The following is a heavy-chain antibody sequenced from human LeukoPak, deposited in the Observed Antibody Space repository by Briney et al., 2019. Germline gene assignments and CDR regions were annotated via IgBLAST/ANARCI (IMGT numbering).Heavy chain of an antibody. CDR1: GGSISSGNYY. CDR2: IYSSVST. Sequence: SETLSLTCTVSGGSISSGNYYWSWIRQPPGKGLEWIGSIYSSVSTYYNPSLKSRVTISVDTSKNQFSLRLSSVTAADTALYYCAYSGSYGHLGYWGQGIPVTVSS. V-gene: IGHV4-39*01. J-gene: IGHJ4*02. D-gene: IGHD1-26*01. CDR3: AYSGSYGHLGY.